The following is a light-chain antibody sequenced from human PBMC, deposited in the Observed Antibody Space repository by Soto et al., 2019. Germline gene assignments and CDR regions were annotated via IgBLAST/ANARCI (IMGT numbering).Light chain of an antibody. J-gene: IGKJ4*01. V-gene: IGKV3-15*01. Sequence: EIIMTQSPATLSVSPGDRATLSCRASQSVSSNLAWYQQKPGQTPRLLIYGASTRATGLPARFSGSGSGTEFTLTIDSLQTEDFAVYYCQQYNDWPLTFGGGTKVEIK. CDR1: QSVSSN. CDR2: GAS. CDR3: QQYNDWPLT.